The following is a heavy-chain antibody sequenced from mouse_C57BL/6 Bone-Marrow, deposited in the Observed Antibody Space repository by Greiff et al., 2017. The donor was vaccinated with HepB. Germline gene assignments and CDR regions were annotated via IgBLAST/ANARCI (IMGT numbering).Heavy chain of an antibody. J-gene: IGHJ2*01. CDR3: ARLSPNYGSSDYFDY. V-gene: IGHV1-50*01. Sequence: VQLQQPGAELVKPGASVKLSCKASGYTFTSYWMQWVKQRPGQGLEWIVEIDPSDSYTNYNQKFKGKATLTVDTSSSTAYMQLSSLTSEDSAVYFCARLSPNYGSSDYFDYWGQGTTLTVSS. CDR1: GYTFTSYW. CDR2: IDPSDSYT. D-gene: IGHD1-1*01.